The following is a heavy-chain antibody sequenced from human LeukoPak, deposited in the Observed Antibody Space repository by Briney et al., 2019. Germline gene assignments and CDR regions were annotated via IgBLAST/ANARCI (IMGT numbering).Heavy chain of an antibody. CDR1: GFTFSSYE. V-gene: IGHV3-48*03. Sequence: GGSLRHSCAASGFTFSSYEMNWVRQAPGKGLEWVSYISSSGTTIYHADSVKGRFTISRDNAKNSLYLQMNSLRAEDTAVYYCARVGVVVAATGNLWFDPWGQGTLVTVSS. J-gene: IGHJ5*02. D-gene: IGHD2-15*01. CDR2: ISSSGTTI. CDR3: ARVGVVVAATGNLWFDP.